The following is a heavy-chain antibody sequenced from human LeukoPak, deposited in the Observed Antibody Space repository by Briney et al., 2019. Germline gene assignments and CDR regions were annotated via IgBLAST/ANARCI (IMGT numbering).Heavy chain of an antibody. D-gene: IGHD1-26*01. V-gene: IGHV3-21*01. CDR1: GFTFSSYE. Sequence: GGSLRLSCAASGFTFSSYEMNWVRQAPGKGLEWVSSISSSSSYIYYADSVKGRFTISRDNAKNSLYLQMNSLRAEDTAVYYCVVGATTLFDYWGQGTLVTVSS. CDR2: ISSSSSYI. J-gene: IGHJ4*02. CDR3: VVGATTLFDY.